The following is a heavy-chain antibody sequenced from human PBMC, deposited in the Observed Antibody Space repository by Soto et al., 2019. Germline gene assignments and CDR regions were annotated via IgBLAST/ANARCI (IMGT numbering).Heavy chain of an antibody. J-gene: IGHJ4*02. CDR2: IYSGGST. CDR1: GFTVNSNY. Sequence: GGSMRLSCAASGFTVNSNYMSWVRQAPGKGLEWVSVIYSGGSTYYADSVKGRFIISRDDSKNTLFLQMNSLRAKDTAVYYCATGKLHLRELFAFWGQGSPVTVSS. V-gene: IGHV3-66*01. D-gene: IGHD1-26*01. CDR3: ATGKLHLRELFAF.